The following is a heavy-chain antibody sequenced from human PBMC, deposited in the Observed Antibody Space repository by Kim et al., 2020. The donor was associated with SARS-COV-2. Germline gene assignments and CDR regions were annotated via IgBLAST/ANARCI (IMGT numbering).Heavy chain of an antibody. J-gene: IGHJ6*03. CDR3: ATEMAQAGYYYLGL. D-gene: IGHD2-8*01. CDR1: GFAFSTYS. Sequence: GGSLRLSCAASGFAFSTYSLHWVRQAPGKGLEWVARINTTGSSIKYADSVRGRFTSSSDNAKQSLFLQMATLRAEDTAVYYCATEMAQAGYYYLGLWG. CDR2: INTTGSSI. V-gene: IGHV3-74*03.